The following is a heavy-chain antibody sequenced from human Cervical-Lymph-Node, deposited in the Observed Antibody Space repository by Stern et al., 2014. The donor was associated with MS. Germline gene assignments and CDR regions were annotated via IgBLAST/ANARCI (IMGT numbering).Heavy chain of an antibody. D-gene: IGHD3-22*01. CDR3: ATNSYDNTGYHG. CDR2: ISPYSGDT. CDR1: GYSFTGYY. J-gene: IGHJ4*02. Sequence: QVQLVESGAEVKRPGASVKVSCEASGYSFTGYYMHWVRQAPGQGLEWMGRISPYSGDTNYAQNFQGMATMTTAPSISNAHMGLRGLRSDDTAVYYCATNSYDNTGYHGWGQGTLVAVSP. V-gene: IGHV1-2*06.